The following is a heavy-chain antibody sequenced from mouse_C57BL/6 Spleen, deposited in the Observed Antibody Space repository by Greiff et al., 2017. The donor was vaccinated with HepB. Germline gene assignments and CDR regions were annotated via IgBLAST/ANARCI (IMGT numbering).Heavy chain of an antibody. J-gene: IGHJ4*01. D-gene: IGHD1-1*01. V-gene: IGHV1-18*01. CDR1: GYTFTDYN. Sequence: VQLQQSGPELVKPGASVKIPCKASGYTFTDYNMDWVKQSHGKSLEWIGDINPNNGGTIYNQKFKGKATLTVDKSSSTAYMELRSLTSEDTAVYYCARSGYYGSSYGYAMDYWGQGTSVTVSS. CDR3: ARSGYYGSSYGYAMDY. CDR2: INPNNGGT.